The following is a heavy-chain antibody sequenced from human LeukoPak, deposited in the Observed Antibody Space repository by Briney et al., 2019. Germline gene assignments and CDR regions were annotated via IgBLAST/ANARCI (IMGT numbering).Heavy chain of an antibody. CDR3: AKGSILAAVTYYMDV. CDR2: IRFGGTNK. J-gene: IGHJ6*03. V-gene: IGHV3-30*02. CDR1: GFTFSHYG. D-gene: IGHD2-2*01. Sequence: GGSLRLSCAAPGFTFSHYGMHWVRQAPGRGLEWLAFIRFGGTNKYYADSVQGRFSISRDNSKNTLFVQMNSLRIEDTAVYFCAKGSILAAVTYYMDVWGEGTTVTVSS.